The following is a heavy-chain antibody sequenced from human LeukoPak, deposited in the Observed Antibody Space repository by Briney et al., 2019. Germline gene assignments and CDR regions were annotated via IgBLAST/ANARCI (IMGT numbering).Heavy chain of an antibody. J-gene: IGHJ4*02. Sequence: ASVKVSCKASGYTFSSYDINWMRQATGQGLEWMGCMNPNSGTTCYAQNLQGRVTMTRNNSMSTAYMELSSLRAEDTAVYYYATIAARPLTDYYFDYWGQGTLVTVSS. D-gene: IGHD6-6*01. CDR2: MNPNSGTT. V-gene: IGHV1-8*01. CDR1: GYTFSSYD. CDR3: ATIAARPLTDYYFDY.